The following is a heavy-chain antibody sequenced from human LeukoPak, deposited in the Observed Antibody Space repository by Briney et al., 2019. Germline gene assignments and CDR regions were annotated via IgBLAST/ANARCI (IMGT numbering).Heavy chain of an antibody. J-gene: IGHJ4*02. CDR2: IYSGGST. Sequence: GGSLRLSCAASGFTVSSNYMSWVRQAPGKGLEWVSVIYSGGSTYYADSVKGRFTISRDNSKNTLYLQMNSLRAEDTAVYYCARVRYDSWSGYYEDYWGQGTLVTVSS. CDR3: ARVRYDSWSGYYEDY. V-gene: IGHV3-66*01. CDR1: GFTVSSNY. D-gene: IGHD3-3*01.